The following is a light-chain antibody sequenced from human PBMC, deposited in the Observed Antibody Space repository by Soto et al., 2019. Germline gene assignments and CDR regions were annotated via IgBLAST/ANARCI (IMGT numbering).Light chain of an antibody. CDR2: DAS. V-gene: IGKV1-33*01. J-gene: IGKJ4*01. CDR1: QDISNY. CDR3: QLFDNLPLT. Sequence: DIQMTQSPSSLSASVGDRVTITCQASQDISNYLNWYQQKPGKAPKILIYDASVLKAGVPSRFSGGGSGTHFTLPISSLQAEDVATYYCQLFDNLPLTFGGGTKVEIK.